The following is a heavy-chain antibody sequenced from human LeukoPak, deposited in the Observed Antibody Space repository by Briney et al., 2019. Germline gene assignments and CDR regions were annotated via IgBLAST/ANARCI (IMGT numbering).Heavy chain of an antibody. V-gene: IGHV3-43D*03. D-gene: IGHD3-3*01. CDR2: ISWDGGST. CDR3: AKDFGTLEWLSH. CDR1: GFTFDDYA. J-gene: IGHJ4*02. Sequence: GGSLRLSCAASGFTFDDYAMHWVRQAPGKGLEWVSLISWDGGSTYYADSVKGRFTISRDNSKNSLYLQMNSLRAEDTALYYCAKDFGTLEWLSHWGQGTLVTVSS.